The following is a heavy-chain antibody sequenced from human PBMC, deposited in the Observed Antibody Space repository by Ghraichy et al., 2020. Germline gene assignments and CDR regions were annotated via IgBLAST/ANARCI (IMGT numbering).Heavy chain of an antibody. CDR3: ALPVNMIVNPYGMDV. Sequence: GGSLRLSCAASGFTFSSYWMHWVRQAPGKGLVWVSRINSDGSSTSYADSVKGRFTISRDNAKNTLYLQMNSLRAEDTAVYYCALPVNMIVNPYGMDVWGQGTTVTVSS. V-gene: IGHV3-74*01. J-gene: IGHJ6*02. CDR1: GFTFSSYW. CDR2: INSDGSST. D-gene: IGHD3-22*01.